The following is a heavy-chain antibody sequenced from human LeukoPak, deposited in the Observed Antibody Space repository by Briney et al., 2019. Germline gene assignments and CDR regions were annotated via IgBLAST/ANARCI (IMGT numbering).Heavy chain of an antibody. Sequence: ASVKVSCKASGYTFTDYYIHWVRQAPGQGLEWMGWIYPNNGGTNYAQKFQGRVTMTRDTSISTAYMELSRLRSDDTAMYYCARASPADYWGQGTLDTVSS. CDR2: IYPNNGGT. J-gene: IGHJ4*02. CDR3: ARASPADY. CDR1: GYTFTDYY. V-gene: IGHV1-2*02.